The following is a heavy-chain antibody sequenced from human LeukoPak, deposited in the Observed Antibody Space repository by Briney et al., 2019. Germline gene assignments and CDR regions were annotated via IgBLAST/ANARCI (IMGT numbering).Heavy chain of an antibody. CDR3: ARDPLNIVVVVAATRE. Sequence: AGGSLRLSCAASGFNFSSYSMNWVRQAPGKGLEWVSYISSSSSTIYYADSVKGRFTISRDNAKNSLYLQMNSLRAEDTAVYYCARDPLNIVVVVAATREWGQGTLVTVSS. CDR1: GFNFSSYS. CDR2: ISSSSSTI. V-gene: IGHV3-48*04. J-gene: IGHJ4*02. D-gene: IGHD2-15*01.